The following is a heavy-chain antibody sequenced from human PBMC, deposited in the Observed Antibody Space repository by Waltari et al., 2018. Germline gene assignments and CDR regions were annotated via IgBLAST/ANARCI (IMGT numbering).Heavy chain of an antibody. Sequence: ELQLVESGGGLVQPGGSLLLSCAASGFTFSNYNMNWVRQAPGKGLEWVSYISTSSSTIYYADSVKGRFTISRDNAKNSLYLQMDSLRAEDTAVYYCASLSWYFDLWGRGTLVTVSS. CDR3: ASLSWYFDL. V-gene: IGHV3-48*01. J-gene: IGHJ2*01. CDR2: ISTSSSTI. CDR1: GFTFSNYN.